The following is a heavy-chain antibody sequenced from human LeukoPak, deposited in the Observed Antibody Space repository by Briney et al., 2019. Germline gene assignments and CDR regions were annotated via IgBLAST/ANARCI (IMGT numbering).Heavy chain of an antibody. V-gene: IGHV3-64*01. CDR2: ISSNGGST. CDR1: GFTFSSYA. Sequence: GGSLRLSCAASGFTFSSYAMHWVRQAPGKGLEYVSAISSNGGSTYYAYSVKGRFTISRDNSKNTLYLQMGSLRAEDMAVYYCARPDYDFWSGYRYWGQGTLVTVSS. CDR3: ARPDYDFWSGYRY. D-gene: IGHD3-3*01. J-gene: IGHJ4*02.